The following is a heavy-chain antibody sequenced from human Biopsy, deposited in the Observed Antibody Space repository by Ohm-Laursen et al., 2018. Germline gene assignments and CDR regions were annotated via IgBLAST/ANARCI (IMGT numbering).Heavy chain of an antibody. CDR3: VKDKDFRDAFDI. J-gene: IGHJ3*02. Sequence: SLRLACAATGFSFEDYGMHWVRQAPGKGLEWVSSISWQSATRNYADSVKGRFAISRDNAKKSLYLEVDSLRDEDTALYYCVKDKDFRDAFDIWGQGTMVTVSS. CDR1: GFSFEDYG. CDR2: ISWQSATR. D-gene: IGHD3-3*01. V-gene: IGHV3-9*01.